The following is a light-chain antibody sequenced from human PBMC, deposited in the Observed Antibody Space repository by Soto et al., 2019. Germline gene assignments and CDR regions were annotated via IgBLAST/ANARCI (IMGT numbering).Light chain of an antibody. CDR1: QSVLYSSNNKNY. J-gene: IGKJ4*01. CDR3: QQYYSTPRLT. Sequence: DIVMTQSPDSLAVSLGERATINCKSSQSVLYSSNNKNYLAWYQQKPDQPPKLLIYWASTRESGVPDRFSGSGSGTDFPLTISSLQAEDVAVYYCQQYYSTPRLTFGGGTKVEIK. CDR2: WAS. V-gene: IGKV4-1*01.